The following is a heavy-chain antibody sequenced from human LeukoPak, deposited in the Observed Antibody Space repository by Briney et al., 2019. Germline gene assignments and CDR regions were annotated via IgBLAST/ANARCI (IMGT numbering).Heavy chain of an antibody. Sequence: SETLSLTCSVSGGSISGYYWSWIRQPAGKGLEWIGRIYSGGSTGYNPSLKSRVTMSVDTSKNQFSLKLISVTAADTAVYYCARVGRVGPSDYGMDVWGQGTTVTVSS. CDR3: ARVGRVGPSDYGMDV. CDR1: GGSISGYY. J-gene: IGHJ6*02. CDR2: IYSGGST. D-gene: IGHD3-10*01. V-gene: IGHV4-4*07.